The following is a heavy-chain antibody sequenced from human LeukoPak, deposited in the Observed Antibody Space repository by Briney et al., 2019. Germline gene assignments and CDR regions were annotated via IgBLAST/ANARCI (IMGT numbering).Heavy chain of an antibody. Sequence: ASVTVSRKASGYTFTDYYMHWLRPAPGQGREWMGRSNPDSGGSNYAQKFRGRVTMTRDTHISTAYMELRTLRSDNTAMYYGAKDHEYVGSTWFETWGQGTLVTVSS. J-gene: IGHJ5*02. CDR2: SNPDSGGS. CDR3: AKDHEYVGSTWFET. V-gene: IGHV1-2*06. CDR1: GYTFTDYY. D-gene: IGHD2/OR15-2a*01.